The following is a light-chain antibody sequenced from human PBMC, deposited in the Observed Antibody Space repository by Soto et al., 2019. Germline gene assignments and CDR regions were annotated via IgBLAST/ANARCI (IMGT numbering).Light chain of an antibody. J-gene: IGLJ1*01. V-gene: IGLV2-14*01. CDR2: EVT. CDR1: SSDIGVYDY. CDR3: CSYAGSYTFV. Sequence: QSVLTQPASVSGSPGQSITISCTGTSSDIGVYDYVSRYQQHPGKAPKLIIYEVTNRPSGLSNRFSGSKSDNTASLTISGLQAEDEADYYCCSYAGSYTFVFGTGTKVTVL.